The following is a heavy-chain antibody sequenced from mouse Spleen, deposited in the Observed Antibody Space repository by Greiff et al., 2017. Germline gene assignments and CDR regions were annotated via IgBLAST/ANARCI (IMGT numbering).Heavy chain of an antibody. Sequence: EVQVVESGGGLVKPGGSLKLSCAASGFTFSDYGMHWVRQAPEKGLEWVAYISSGSSTIYYADTVKGRFTISRDNAKNSLFLQMTSLRSEDTAMYYCARRGSSPYYYAMDYWGQGTSVTVSS. J-gene: IGHJ4*01. D-gene: IGHD1-1*01. V-gene: IGHV5-17*01. CDR1: GFTFSDYG. CDR2: ISSGSSTI. CDR3: ARRGSSPYYYAMDY.